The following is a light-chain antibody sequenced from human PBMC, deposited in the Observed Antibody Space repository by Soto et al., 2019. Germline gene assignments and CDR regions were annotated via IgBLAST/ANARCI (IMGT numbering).Light chain of an antibody. J-gene: IGKJ4*01. V-gene: IGKV3-11*01. Sequence: EIVLTQSPATLSLSPGERATLSCRASQYISSDLAWYQHKPGQAPRLLIYDASDRATGIPARFSGSGSGTDFTLTISGLEPEDFAIYYCQQYNNWPPLTFGGGTKVDIK. CDR2: DAS. CDR3: QQYNNWPPLT. CDR1: QYISSD.